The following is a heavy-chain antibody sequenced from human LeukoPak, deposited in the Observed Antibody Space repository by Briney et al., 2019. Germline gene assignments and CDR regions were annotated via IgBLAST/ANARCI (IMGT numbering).Heavy chain of an antibody. D-gene: IGHD3-9*01. CDR1: GFTFSSYA. Sequence: GGSLRLSCAASGFTFSSYAMSRVRQAPGKGLEWVSAISGSGGSTYYADSVKGRFTISRDNSKNTLYLQMNSLRAEDTAVYYCAKRHYDILTGYYNYFDYWGQGTLVTVSS. V-gene: IGHV3-23*01. J-gene: IGHJ4*02. CDR2: ISGSGGST. CDR3: AKRHYDILTGYYNYFDY.